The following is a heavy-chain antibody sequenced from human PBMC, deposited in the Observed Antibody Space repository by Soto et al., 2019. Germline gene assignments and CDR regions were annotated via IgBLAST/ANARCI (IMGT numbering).Heavy chain of an antibody. J-gene: IGHJ3*02. D-gene: IGHD6-19*01. V-gene: IGHV3-21*01. CDR3: ARSPSRGWATGDFDI. CDR1: GFTFSSYS. CDR2: ISSSSSYI. Sequence: PGGSLRLSCAASGFTFSSYSTNWVRQAPGKGLEWVSSISSSSSYIYYADSVKGRFTISRDNAKNSLYLQMNSLRAEDTAVYYCARSPSRGWATGDFDIWGQGTMVTVSS.